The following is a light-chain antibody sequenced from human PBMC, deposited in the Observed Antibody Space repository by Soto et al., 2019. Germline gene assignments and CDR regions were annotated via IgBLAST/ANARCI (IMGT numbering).Light chain of an antibody. CDR3: QQSYSTPLT. CDR1: QSISSY. V-gene: IGKV1-39*01. Sequence: DSQMTQSPSSLSASVGDRVTITCRASQSISSYLNWYQQKPGKVPKLLIYAASSLQSGVPSRFSGSGSGTDFTLTISSLQPEYFATYYCQQSYSTPLTFGPGTKVDIK. J-gene: IGKJ3*01. CDR2: AAS.